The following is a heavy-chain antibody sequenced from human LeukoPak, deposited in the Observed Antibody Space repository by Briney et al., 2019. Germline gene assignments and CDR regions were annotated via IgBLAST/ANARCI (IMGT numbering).Heavy chain of an antibody. D-gene: IGHD3-22*01. CDR1: GYTFTSYY. J-gene: IGHJ4*02. CDR2: INPSGGST. Sequence: GASVKVSCKASGYTFTSYYMHWVRQAPGQGLAWMGIINPSGGSTSYAQKFQGRVTMTRDTSTSTVYMELSSLRSEDTAVYYCARGEGIAAAQYYDSSGYLLGVDYWGQGTLVTVPS. V-gene: IGHV1-46*01. CDR3: ARGEGIAAAQYYDSSGYLLGVDY.